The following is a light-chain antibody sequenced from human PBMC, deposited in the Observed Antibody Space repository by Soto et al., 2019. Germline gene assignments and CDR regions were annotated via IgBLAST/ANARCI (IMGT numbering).Light chain of an antibody. CDR1: SSNIGAGFD. Sequence: QAVVTQPPSVSGAPGQRVTIPCTGTSSNIGAGFDVHWYQHLPGTAPKLLIYGNNHRPSGVPDRFSGSKSATSASLAITGLQAEDEADYSCQSFDTSLGRSVFGGGTKLTVL. CDR3: QSFDTSLGRSV. J-gene: IGLJ2*01. CDR2: GNN. V-gene: IGLV1-40*01.